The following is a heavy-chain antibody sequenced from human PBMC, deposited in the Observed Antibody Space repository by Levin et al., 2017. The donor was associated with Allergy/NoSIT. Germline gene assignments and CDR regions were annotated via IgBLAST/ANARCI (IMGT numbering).Heavy chain of an antibody. V-gene: IGHV4-34*01. CDR3: ARGRITMVRGVKSVGWFDP. Sequence: SETLSLTCAVYGGSFSAYYWSWIRQPPGKGLEWIGEINHSGSTNYNPSLKSRVTISVDTSKNQFSLKLSSVTAADTAVYYCARGRITMVRGVKSVGWFDPWGQGTLVTVSS. CDR1: GGSFSAYY. J-gene: IGHJ5*02. D-gene: IGHD3-10*01. CDR2: INHSGST.